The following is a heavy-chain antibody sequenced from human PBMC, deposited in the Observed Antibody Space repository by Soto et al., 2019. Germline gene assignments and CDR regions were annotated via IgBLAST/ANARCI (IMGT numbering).Heavy chain of an antibody. V-gene: IGHV3-23*01. Sequence: EVQLLESGGGLVQPGGSLRLSCAASGFTFSSYAMSWVRQAPGKGLEWVSAISGSGGSTYYADSVKGRFTISRDNSKNTLYLQMNSLRAEDTAVYYCAKVDSSSTYYYYGMDVWGQGTTVTVSS. CDR2: ISGSGGST. D-gene: IGHD6-6*01. J-gene: IGHJ6*02. CDR1: GFTFSSYA. CDR3: AKVDSSSTYYYYGMDV.